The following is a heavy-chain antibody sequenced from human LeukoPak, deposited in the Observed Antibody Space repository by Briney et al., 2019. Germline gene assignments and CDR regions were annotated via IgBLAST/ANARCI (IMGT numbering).Heavy chain of an antibody. V-gene: IGHV1-69*05. CDR1: GGTFISYA. Sequence: SVKVSCKASGGTFISYAISWVRQAPGQGLEWMGRIIPIFGTANYAQKFQGRVTITTDESTSTAYMELSSLRSEDTAVYYCARDRWTYYYDSSGYYYGYWGQGTLVTVSS. CDR2: IIPIFGTA. CDR3: ARDRWTYYYDSSGYYYGY. D-gene: IGHD3-22*01. J-gene: IGHJ4*02.